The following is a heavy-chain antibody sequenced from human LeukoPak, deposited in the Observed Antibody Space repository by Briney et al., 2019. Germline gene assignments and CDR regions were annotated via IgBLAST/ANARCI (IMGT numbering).Heavy chain of an antibody. D-gene: IGHD3-3*01. J-gene: IGHJ3*02. CDR1: GFTFSSYS. CDR2: ISGSGGST. Sequence: TGGSLRLSCAASGFTFSSYSMNWVRQAPGKGLEWVSAISGSGGSTYYADSVKGRFTISRDNSKNTLYLQMNSLRAEDTAVYYCALGLPASLLVLWSGYVDAFDIWGQGTMVTVSS. CDR3: ALGLPASLLVLWSGYVDAFDI. V-gene: IGHV3-23*01.